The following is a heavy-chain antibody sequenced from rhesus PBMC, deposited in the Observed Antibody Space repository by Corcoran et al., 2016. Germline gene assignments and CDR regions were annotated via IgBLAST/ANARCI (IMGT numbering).Heavy chain of an antibody. CDR3: ARSGRIAAGYWYFEL. CDR1: GYSLRRGYG. J-gene: IGHJ2*01. D-gene: IGHD6-13*01. Sequence: QVQLQESGPGLVKPSETLSLPCAVSGYSLRRGYGLGWIRQPPGKGLEWIGQIYGGSGSTYYKPSLKSRVTVSKDTSKNQFALKRSSVTAADTAVYYCARSGRIAAGYWYFELWGPGTPITISS. V-gene: IGHV4-127*01. CDR2: IYGGSGST.